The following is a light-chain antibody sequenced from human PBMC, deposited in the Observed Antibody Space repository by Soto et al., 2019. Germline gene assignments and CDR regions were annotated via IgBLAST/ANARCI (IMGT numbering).Light chain of an antibody. V-gene: IGLV1-44*01. CDR2: SND. Sequence: QSVLTQPPSASGTPGQRVTISCSGRSSNIGSNTVNWYQQLPGTAPKLLIYSNDQRPSGVPDRFSGSKSSTSASLAISGLQSEDEADYYCSTWDDSLNAYVVFGGGTKLTVL. CDR1: SSNIGSNT. J-gene: IGLJ2*01. CDR3: STWDDSLNAYVV.